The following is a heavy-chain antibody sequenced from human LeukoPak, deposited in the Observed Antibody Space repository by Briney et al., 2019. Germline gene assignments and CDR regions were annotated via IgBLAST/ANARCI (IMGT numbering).Heavy chain of an antibody. J-gene: IGHJ5*02. D-gene: IGHD2-21*02. CDR1: VGSLSSGNYL. CDR3: LRDQDCNGGDCQVS. V-gene: IGHV4-39*02. CDR2: ISNTGTT. Sequence: PSETLSLTCTVSVGSLSSGNYLWGWIRQPPGKGLEWIAFISNTGTTYYKPSLKSRVTISADTSKNQFSLKVNSVTAADTAVYYCLRDQDCNGGDCQVSWGQGTLVTVSS.